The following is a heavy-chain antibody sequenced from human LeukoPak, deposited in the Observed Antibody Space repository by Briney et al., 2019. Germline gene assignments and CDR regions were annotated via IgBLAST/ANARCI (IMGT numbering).Heavy chain of an antibody. D-gene: IGHD3-10*01. Sequence: SETLSLTCTVSGGSISSSSYYWGWIRQPPGKGLEWIGSIYYSGSTYYNPSLKSRVTISVDTSKNQFSLKLRSVTAADSAVYYCARSDLLWSVWYWGQGTLVTVSS. V-gene: IGHV4-39*07. CDR3: ARSDLLWSVWY. CDR2: IYYSGST. CDR1: GGSISSSSYY. J-gene: IGHJ4*02.